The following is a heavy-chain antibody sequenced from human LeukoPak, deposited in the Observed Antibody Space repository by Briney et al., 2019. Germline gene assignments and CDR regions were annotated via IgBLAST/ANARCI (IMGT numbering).Heavy chain of an antibody. Sequence: SETLSLTCTVSGGSISSYYWSWFRQPPGKGLEWIGYIYYSGSTNYNPSLKSRVTISVDTSKNQFSLKLSSVTAADTAVYYCARSSRRWLQFDFDYWGQGTLVTVSS. CDR2: IYYSGST. CDR3: ARSSRRWLQFDFDY. D-gene: IGHD5-24*01. J-gene: IGHJ4*02. CDR1: GGSISSYY. V-gene: IGHV4-59*01.